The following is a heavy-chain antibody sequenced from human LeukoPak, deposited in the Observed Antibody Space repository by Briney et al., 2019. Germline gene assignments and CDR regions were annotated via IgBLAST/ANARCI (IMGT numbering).Heavy chain of an antibody. CDR3: ARDHNYAFDN. CDR1: GFPFIEYS. CDR2: IGIDSGNT. J-gene: IGHJ4*02. D-gene: IGHD1-1*01. Sequence: GGSLRLSCIASGFPFIEYSMNWGRQAPGKGLEWISYIGIDSGNTKYADSVRGRFTISADKAKNSLYLQMNSLRVEDTAVYYCARDHNYAFDNWGQGTLVSVAS. V-gene: IGHV3-48*01.